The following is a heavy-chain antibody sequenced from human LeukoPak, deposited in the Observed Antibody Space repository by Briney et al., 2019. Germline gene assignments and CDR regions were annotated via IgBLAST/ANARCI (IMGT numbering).Heavy chain of an antibody. J-gene: IGHJ6*04. CDR3: ARGLVREFRYEIYYYAMDV. CDR1: GDTFSSYA. V-gene: IGHV1-69*15. CDR2: AIPIFGAT. D-gene: IGHD3-10*01. Sequence: SVTVSCKASGDTFSSYAFSWMRLAPAPGLERMGRAIPIFGATTYAQKFQSRVTITADESTNTAYMEMSSLRSEDTAVYYCARGLVREFRYEIYYYAMDVWGEGTTVTVSS.